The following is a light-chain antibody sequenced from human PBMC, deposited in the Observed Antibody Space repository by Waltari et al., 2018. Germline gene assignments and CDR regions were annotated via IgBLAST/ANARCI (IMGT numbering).Light chain of an antibody. CDR2: GAA. Sequence: DIQMTQSPSSLSASVGASVTITCRASQTLTMYLNWYQQKPGKAPKRLIYGAARLRSGVTSRFSGSGSGTDFTLTISSLQAEDSATYHCQQSDSTPLTFGGGTKVEVK. CDR3: QQSDSTPLT. V-gene: IGKV1-39*01. J-gene: IGKJ4*01. CDR1: QTLTMY.